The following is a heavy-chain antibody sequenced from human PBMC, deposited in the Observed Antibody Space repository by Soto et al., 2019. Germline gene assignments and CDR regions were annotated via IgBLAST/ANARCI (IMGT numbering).Heavy chain of an antibody. D-gene: IGHD6-19*01. CDR2: IYYSGNT. CDR3: ARLIYSSGWYADY. V-gene: IGHV4-39*01. CDR1: DGSITRNNYY. Sequence: QLRLQESGPGLVKPSETLSLTCTVSDGSITRNNYYWGWIRQPPGKGLEWMGNIYYSGNTYYNPSLNSRVTISVDTYKNQFSLKLSSVTAADTAVYYCARLIYSSGWYADYWGQGTLVTVSS. J-gene: IGHJ4*02.